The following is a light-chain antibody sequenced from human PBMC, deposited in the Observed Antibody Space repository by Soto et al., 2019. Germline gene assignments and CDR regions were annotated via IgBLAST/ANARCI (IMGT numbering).Light chain of an antibody. CDR3: RQCGSPLWT. CDR2: GAS. Sequence: DIVLTQSPGTLSLSPGERGTLSCRASQSVNSNHLAWYQQKPGQAHRLLIYGASSRDTVVPDMFSGSGSGTDFTRTIHRREHEDCAVYYCRQCGSPLWTFGQGTKVEI. V-gene: IGKV3-20*01. CDR1: QSVNSNH. J-gene: IGKJ1*01.